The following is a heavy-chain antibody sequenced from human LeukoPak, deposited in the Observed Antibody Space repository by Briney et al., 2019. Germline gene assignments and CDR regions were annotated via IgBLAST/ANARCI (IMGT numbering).Heavy chain of an antibody. V-gene: IGHV5-10-1*01. J-gene: IGHJ4*02. Sequence: GESLRISCKGSGYSFTSHWITWVRQMPGKGLEWMGRIDPTDSYTNYSPSFEGHVTISTDKSISTAYPQWSSLKASDTAMYYCARIYSSSLYFDYWGQGTLVTVSS. CDR2: IDPTDSYT. D-gene: IGHD6-6*01. CDR3: ARIYSSSLYFDY. CDR1: GYSFTSHW.